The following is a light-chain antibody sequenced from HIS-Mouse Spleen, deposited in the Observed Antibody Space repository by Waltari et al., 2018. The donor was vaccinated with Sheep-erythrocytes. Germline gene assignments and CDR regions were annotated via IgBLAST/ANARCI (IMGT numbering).Light chain of an antibody. CDR1: RRDVGSYNL. Sequence: QSALPQPASVSGSLGQSLTISCTGTRRDVGSYNLVSWYQQHPGKAPKLMIYEGSKRPSGVSNRFSGSKSGNTASLTISGLQAEDEADYYCCSYAGSSTLVFGGGTKLTVL. J-gene: IGLJ2*01. CDR3: CSYAGSSTLV. CDR2: EGS. V-gene: IGLV2-23*01.